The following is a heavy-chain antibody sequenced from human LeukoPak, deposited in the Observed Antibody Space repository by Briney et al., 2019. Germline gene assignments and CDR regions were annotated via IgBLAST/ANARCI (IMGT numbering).Heavy chain of an antibody. CDR3: VKASSSSPQYNWFDA. CDR2: ISGSGGST. D-gene: IGHD6-6*01. Sequence: GGSLRLSCAASGFTFSSYAMSWVRQAPGKGLEWVSAISGSGGSTYYADSVKGRFTISRDNSKNTLYLQMNSLRAEDTALYYCVKASSSSPQYNWFDAWGQGTLVTVSS. CDR1: GFTFSSYA. V-gene: IGHV3-23*01. J-gene: IGHJ5*02.